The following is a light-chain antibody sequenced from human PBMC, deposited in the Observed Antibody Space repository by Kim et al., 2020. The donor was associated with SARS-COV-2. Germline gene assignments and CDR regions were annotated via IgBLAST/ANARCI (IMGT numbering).Light chain of an antibody. Sequence: SASVGDRVTFTSRASQSVSRSLACYQQKPGKAPKLLISDASDLKSGVPSRFSGSGSGTQFTLTISSLQPDDFATYFCQQYNSYSQSFGQGTKLEI. CDR2: DAS. CDR3: QQYNSYSQS. CDR1: QSVSRS. J-gene: IGKJ2*01. V-gene: IGKV1-5*01.